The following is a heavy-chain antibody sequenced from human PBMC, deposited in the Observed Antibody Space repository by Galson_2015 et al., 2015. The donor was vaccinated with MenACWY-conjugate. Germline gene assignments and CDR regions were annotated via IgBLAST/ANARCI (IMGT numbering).Heavy chain of an antibody. Sequence: SLRLSCAASGFIFSSHPMNWVRQAPGKGLEWVSSISISSSYIYYADSVKGRFTISRDNAKNSLYLQMNSLTAEDTAVYNCARDYARLEWLSAYYFDYWGQGTPVTVSS. D-gene: IGHD3-3*01. J-gene: IGHJ4*02. CDR2: ISISSSYI. CDR3: ARDYARLEWLSAYYFDY. CDR1: GFIFSSHP. V-gene: IGHV3-21*01.